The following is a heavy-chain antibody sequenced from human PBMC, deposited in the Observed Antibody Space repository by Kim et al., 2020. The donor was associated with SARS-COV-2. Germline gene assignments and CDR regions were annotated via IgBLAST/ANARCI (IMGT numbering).Heavy chain of an antibody. CDR1: GYTFTSYD. CDR3: ARGTRGGWIQLWLVDY. V-gene: IGHV1-8*01. CDR2: MNPNSGNT. J-gene: IGHJ4*02. D-gene: IGHD5-18*01. Sequence: ASVKVSCKASGYTFTSYDINWVRQATGQGLEWMGWMNPNSGNTGYAQKFQGRVTMTRNTSISTAYMELSSLRSEDTAVYYCARGTRGGWIQLWLVDYWGQGTLVTVSS.